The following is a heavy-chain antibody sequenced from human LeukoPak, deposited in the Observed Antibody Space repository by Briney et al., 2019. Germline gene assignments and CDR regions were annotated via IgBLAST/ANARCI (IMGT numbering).Heavy chain of an antibody. J-gene: IGHJ6*03. D-gene: IGHD5-18*01. CDR3: ARYSYSEYYYYYYMDV. CDR2: IHYNGSP. V-gene: IGHV4-59*01. CDR1: GGSISSYS. Sequence: SETLSLTCTVSGGSISSYSWSWIRQPPGKGLEWIGYIHYNGSPNYNPSLKSRVTISVDTSKNQFSLKLSSVTAADTAVYYCARYSYSEYYYYYYMDVWGKGTTVTVSS.